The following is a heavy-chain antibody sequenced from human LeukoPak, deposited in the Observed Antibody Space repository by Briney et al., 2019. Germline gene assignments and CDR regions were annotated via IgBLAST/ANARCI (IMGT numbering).Heavy chain of an antibody. CDR1: GYTFTSYD. Sequence: ASVKVSCKASGYTFTSYDINWVRQATGQGLEWMGWMNPNSGNTGYAQKFQGRVTITRNTSISTAYMELSSLRSEDTAVYYCARGGIYCSGTSCYLDPWGQGTLVTVSS. J-gene: IGHJ5*02. CDR3: ARGGIYCSGTSCYLDP. D-gene: IGHD2-2*01. V-gene: IGHV1-8*03. CDR2: MNPNSGNT.